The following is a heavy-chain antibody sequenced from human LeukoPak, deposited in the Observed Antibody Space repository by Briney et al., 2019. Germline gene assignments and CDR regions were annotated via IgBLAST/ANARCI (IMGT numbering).Heavy chain of an antibody. V-gene: IGHV3-7*01. CDR3: ARLAASGFDY. J-gene: IGHJ4*02. CDR2: IKYDDNEK. D-gene: IGHD6-25*01. CDR1: GFSFSDYW. Sequence: GGSLRLSCAASGFSFSDYWMSWVRQAPGKGLEWVANIKYDDNEKNYVDSVKGRFTISRDDAKKSLYLHMNSLREEDTAVYYCARLAASGFDYWGQGTLVTVSS.